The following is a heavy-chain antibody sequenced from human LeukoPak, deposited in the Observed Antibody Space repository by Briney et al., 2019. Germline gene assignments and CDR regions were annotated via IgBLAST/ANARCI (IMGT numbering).Heavy chain of an antibody. Sequence: SETLSLTCSVSGGSISSYYWSWLRQPPGKGLEWIGYIYYSGSTNYNPSLKSRVTISVDTSKNEFFLKRSSVTAADTAVYYCATPTYNPPLKSRVTISVDTSKNPYPLKLSSVTAADTAVYSCARAGDTVGGHYYYGMDVWGRGTTVTVSS. J-gene: IGHJ6*02. CDR1: GGSISSYY. D-gene: IGHD2-21*02. V-gene: IGHV4-59*01. CDR3: ATPTYNPPLKSRVTISVDTSKNPYPLKLSSVTAADTAVYSCARAGDTVGGHYYYGMDV. CDR2: IYYSGST.